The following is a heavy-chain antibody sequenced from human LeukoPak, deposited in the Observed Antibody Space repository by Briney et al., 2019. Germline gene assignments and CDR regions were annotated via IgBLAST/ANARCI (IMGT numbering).Heavy chain of an antibody. CDR1: GFTFSDFA. CDR3: AKIGSSSAFDYFDY. J-gene: IGHJ4*02. D-gene: IGHD6-6*01. V-gene: IGHV3-23*01. CDR2: ITSTSGSI. Sequence: GGSLRLSCAASGFTFSDFAMSWVRQAPGKGLKWVSSITSTSGSIYYADSVKGRFTISRDNSKNTLYLQMNSLRAEDTAVYYCAKIGSSSAFDYFDYWGQGTLVTVSS.